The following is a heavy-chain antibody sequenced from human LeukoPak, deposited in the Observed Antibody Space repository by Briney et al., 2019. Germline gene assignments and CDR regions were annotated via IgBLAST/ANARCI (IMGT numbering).Heavy chain of an antibody. CDR3: AKGDSSGEAFDI. CDR1: GFTFNIYA. D-gene: IGHD3-22*01. J-gene: IGHJ3*02. CDR2: ISSGGGSA. V-gene: IGHV3-23*01. Sequence: GGSLRLSCSASGFTFNIYAMSWVRQVPGKGPEWVSAISSGGGSAYYADSVKGRFTISRDNSKNTLYLQMNSLRAEDTAVYYCAKGDSSGEAFDIWGQGTMVTVSS.